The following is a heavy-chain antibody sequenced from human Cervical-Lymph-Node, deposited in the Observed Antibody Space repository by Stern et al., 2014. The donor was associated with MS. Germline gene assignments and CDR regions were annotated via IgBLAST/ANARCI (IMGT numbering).Heavy chain of an antibody. D-gene: IGHD6-13*01. CDR1: GFSFSSYG. CDR2: IWYDGSEK. CDR3: AKHSSSWSTFDY. J-gene: IGHJ4*02. Sequence: VHLVESGGGVVQPGRSLRLSCAASGFSFSSYGMQWVRQAPGKGLEWVALIWYDGSEKNYADSVKGRFTISRDNSKNTLYLQMNSLRAEDTAVYYCAKHSSSWSTFDYWGQGTLVTVSS. V-gene: IGHV3-33*06.